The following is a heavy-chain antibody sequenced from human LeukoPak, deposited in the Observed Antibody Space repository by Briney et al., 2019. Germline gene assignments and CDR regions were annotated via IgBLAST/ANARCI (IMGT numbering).Heavy chain of an antibody. D-gene: IGHD3-16*01. Sequence: ASVKVSCKVSGYTLTELSMHWVRQAPGKGLEWMGGFDPEDGETIYAQKFQGRVTMTEDTSTDTAYMELSSLRSEDTAVYYCATDTYILACMDVWGQGTTVTVSS. CDR1: GYTLTELS. V-gene: IGHV1-24*01. J-gene: IGHJ6*02. CDR3: ATDTYILACMDV. CDR2: FDPEDGET.